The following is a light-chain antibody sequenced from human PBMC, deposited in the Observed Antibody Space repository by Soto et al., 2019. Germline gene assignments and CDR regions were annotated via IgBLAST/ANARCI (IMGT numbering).Light chain of an antibody. J-gene: IGKJ1*01. V-gene: IGKV3-11*01. Sequence: EILLTQSPATLSLSPGERATLSCRASQSVISYLAWYQQKPGQALRLLIYDASNRATGIPARFSGSGSGTDFTLTISSLEPEDFAVYYCQQRSNWPPTFGQGTKVDIK. CDR3: QQRSNWPPT. CDR1: QSVISY. CDR2: DAS.